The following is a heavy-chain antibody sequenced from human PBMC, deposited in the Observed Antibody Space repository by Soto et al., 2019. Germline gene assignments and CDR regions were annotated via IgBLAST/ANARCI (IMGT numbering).Heavy chain of an antibody. Sequence: EVQLVESGGGLVQPGGSLRLSCAASGFTFSSYSMNWVRQAPGKGLEWVSYISSSSSTIYYADSVKGRFTISRDNAKNSLYLQMNSLRAEDTAVYYCARDLIVGVDYYYYYMDVWGKGTTVTVSS. V-gene: IGHV3-48*01. CDR2: ISSSSSTI. CDR1: GFTFSSYS. D-gene: IGHD2-21*01. CDR3: ARDLIVGVDYYYYYMDV. J-gene: IGHJ6*03.